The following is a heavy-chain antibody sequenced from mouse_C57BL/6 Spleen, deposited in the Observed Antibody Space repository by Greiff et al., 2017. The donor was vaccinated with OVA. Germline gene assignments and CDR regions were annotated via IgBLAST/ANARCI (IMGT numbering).Heavy chain of an antibody. D-gene: IGHD2-5*01. CDR3: ARDYSNPDYYAMDY. J-gene: IGHJ4*01. Sequence: VPLQQSGPVLVKPGPSVKISCKASGFTFTDYYMHWVKQSHGTSLEWIGLVSPYTGGTSYNQKFKGKATLTVDTSSSTAYMERNSLTAEDSAVYYWARDYSNPDYYAMDYWGQGTSVTVSS. V-gene: IGHV1-36*01. CDR2: VSPYTGGT. CDR1: GFTFTDYY.